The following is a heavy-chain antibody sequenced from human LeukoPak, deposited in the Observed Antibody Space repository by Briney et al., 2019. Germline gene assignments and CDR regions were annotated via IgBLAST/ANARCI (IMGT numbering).Heavy chain of an antibody. CDR2: ISSSGSAI. J-gene: IGHJ4*02. CDR1: GFTFSSYE. V-gene: IGHV3-48*03. Sequence: PGGSLRLSCAASGFTFSSYEMNWVRQAPGKGLEWVSYISSSGSAIYYADSVKGRFTISRDNVKNSLYLQMHSLRAEDTAVYYCARAAGELLPFDYFDYWGQGTLVTVSS. CDR3: ARAAGELLPFDYFDY. D-gene: IGHD3-10*01.